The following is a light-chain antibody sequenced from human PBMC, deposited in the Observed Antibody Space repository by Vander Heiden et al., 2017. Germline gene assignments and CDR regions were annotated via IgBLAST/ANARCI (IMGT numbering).Light chain of an antibody. J-gene: IGKJ5*01. CDR2: GSS. CDR3: QQYGSSPIT. V-gene: IGKV3-20*01. CDR1: QSVSSCY. Sequence: EIVLTQPPGTLSLSPGERATLSCRASQSVSSCYLAWYQQKPGQPPSLINKGSSSRATVIPDWCSGSGSGTVSIPTISRLEHEFAAVYYCQQYGSSPITFGQGTRLEIK.